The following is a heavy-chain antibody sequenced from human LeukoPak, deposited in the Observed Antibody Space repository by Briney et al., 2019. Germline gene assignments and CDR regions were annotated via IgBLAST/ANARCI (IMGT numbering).Heavy chain of an antibody. D-gene: IGHD6-13*01. J-gene: IGHJ4*02. CDR2: ISTSSSHT. CDR1: GFTFSDYY. V-gene: IGHV3-11*03. Sequence: GGSLRLSCAASGFTFSDYYINWIRQAPGKGLEWISYISTSSSHTNYADSVKGRFTVSRDDAKSSLDLQMNSLRAEDTAVYYCAKQGQSSRWYDFDYWGQGTLVTVSS. CDR3: AKQGQSSRWYDFDY.